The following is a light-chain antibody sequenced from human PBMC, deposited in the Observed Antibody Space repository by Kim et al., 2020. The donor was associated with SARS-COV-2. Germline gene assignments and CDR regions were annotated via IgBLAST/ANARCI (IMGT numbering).Light chain of an antibody. J-gene: IGKJ4*01. Sequence: ASVGDRVPFACRASQSLNGWLAWYQQKPGKAPKLLIYKASTLQSGVPSRFSGSGSGTEFTLTISSLQPDDSATYYCQHYNGYPITFGGGTKVDIK. CDR1: QSLNGW. V-gene: IGKV1-5*03. CDR3: QHYNGYPIT. CDR2: KAS.